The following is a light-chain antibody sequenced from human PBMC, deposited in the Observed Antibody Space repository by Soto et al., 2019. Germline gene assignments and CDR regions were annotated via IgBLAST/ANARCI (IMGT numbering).Light chain of an antibody. Sequence: EIVMTQSPAALSVSPWERATLSCMASQSFSSNLAWYQQKPGQAPRLLIYGASTRATGIPARFSGSGSGTEFTLTISSLQSEDFAVYYRQQYNNWPSFGQGTKVDIK. CDR3: QQYNNWPS. J-gene: IGKJ1*01. CDR1: QSFSSN. V-gene: IGKV3-15*01. CDR2: GAS.